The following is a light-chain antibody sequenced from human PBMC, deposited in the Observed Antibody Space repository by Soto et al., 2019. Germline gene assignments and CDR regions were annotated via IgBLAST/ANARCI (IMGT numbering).Light chain of an antibody. V-gene: IGLV2-8*01. Sequence: QSALTQPPSASGSPGQSVTISCTGTSSDVGAYKYVSWYQQYPGKAPNLMIYEGSKRPSGVPDRFSGSKSGNTASLTVSGLQAEDEADYYCTSYVGSNIWVFGGGTKLTVL. CDR3: TSYVGSNIWV. CDR2: EGS. CDR1: SSDVGAYKY. J-gene: IGLJ3*02.